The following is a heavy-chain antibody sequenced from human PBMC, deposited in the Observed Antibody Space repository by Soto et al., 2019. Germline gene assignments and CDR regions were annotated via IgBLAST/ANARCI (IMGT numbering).Heavy chain of an antibody. CDR3: ARGFSGLVGFFCGMDV. CDR1: GGIFNNYS. J-gene: IGHJ6*02. CDR2: IIPVFDLI. D-gene: IGHD3-3*01. Sequence: LVQSGAEVKKPGSSVRGSFKASGGIFNNYSVNWVRQAPGQGLEWMGGIIPVFDLIKYELKFQDRLAISADKSTNTAYMDLSSLSSEDTAVSYCARGFSGLVGFFCGMDVWGQGTTVIVSS. V-gene: IGHV1-69*17.